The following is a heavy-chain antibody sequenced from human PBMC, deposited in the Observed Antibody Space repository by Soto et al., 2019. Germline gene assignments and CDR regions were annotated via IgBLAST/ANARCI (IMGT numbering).Heavy chain of an antibody. J-gene: IGHJ4*02. V-gene: IGHV3-21*01. CDR2: ISSSSSYI. CDR3: ARDTSRKVAGTGVAPGVWDY. Sequence: GGSLRLSCAASGFTFSSYSMNWVRQAPGKGLEWVSSISSSSSYIYYADSVKGRFTISRDNAKNSLYLQMNSLRAEDTAVYYCARDTSRKVAGTGVAPGVWDYWGQGTLVTVSS. CDR1: GFTFSSYS. D-gene: IGHD6-19*01.